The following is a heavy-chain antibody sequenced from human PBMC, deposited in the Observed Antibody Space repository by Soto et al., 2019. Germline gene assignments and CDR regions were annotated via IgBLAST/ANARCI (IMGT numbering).Heavy chain of an antibody. CDR1: GFTFSSYS. Sequence: EVQLVESGGGLVKPGGSLRLSCAASGFTFSSYSMNWVRQAPXKGLXWXXSISSSSSYIYYADSVKGRFTISRDNAKXXXXXXXXXXXXXXXXXXXXXXXVXXXDPYXXYGMDVWGQGTTVTVSS. CDR2: ISSSSSYI. D-gene: IGHD3-22*01. J-gene: IGHJ6*02. CDR3: XXXVXXXDPYXXYGMDV. V-gene: IGHV3-21*01.